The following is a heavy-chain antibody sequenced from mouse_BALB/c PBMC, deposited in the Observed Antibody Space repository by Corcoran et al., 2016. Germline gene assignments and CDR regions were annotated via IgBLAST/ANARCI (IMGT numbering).Heavy chain of an antibody. CDR2: IDPANGNT. V-gene: IGHV14-3*02. CDR3: AITTVVATDY. J-gene: IGHJ4*01. D-gene: IGHD1-1*01. Sequence: EVQLQQSGAELVKPGASVKLSCTASGFNIKDTYMHWVKQRPEQGLEWIGRIDPANGNTKYDPKFQGKATITADTSSNTAYLQLSSLTSEDTAVYYWAITTVVATDYWGQGTSVTVSS. CDR1: GFNIKDTY.